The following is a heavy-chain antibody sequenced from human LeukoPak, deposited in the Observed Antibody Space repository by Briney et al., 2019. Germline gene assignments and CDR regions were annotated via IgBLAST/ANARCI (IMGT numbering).Heavy chain of an antibody. D-gene: IGHD3-22*01. CDR1: GGSISSSSYY. CDR2: IYYRGST. V-gene: IGHV4-61*05. Sequence: SETLSLTCTVSGGSISSSSYYWSWIRQPPGKGLEWIGYIYYRGSTNYNPSLKSRVTISVDTSKNQFSLNLSSVTAADTAVYYCARQTTILDSFDHWGQGTLVTVSS. CDR3: ARQTTILDSFDH. J-gene: IGHJ4*02.